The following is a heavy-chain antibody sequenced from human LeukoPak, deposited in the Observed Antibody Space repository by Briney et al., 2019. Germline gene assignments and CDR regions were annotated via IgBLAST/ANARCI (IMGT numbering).Heavy chain of an antibody. CDR1: GYTFTGYY. V-gene: IGHV1-2*02. J-gene: IGHJ3*02. CDR2: INPNSGGT. D-gene: IGHD3-22*01. CDR3: ARAGHYYDSSGYHDAFDI. Sequence: ASVKVSCKASGYTFTGYYMHWVRQAPGQGLEWMGWINPNSGGTNYAQKFQGRVTMTRDTSISTAYMELSRLRSDDTAVYYCARAGHYYDSSGYHDAFDIWGQGTMVTVSS.